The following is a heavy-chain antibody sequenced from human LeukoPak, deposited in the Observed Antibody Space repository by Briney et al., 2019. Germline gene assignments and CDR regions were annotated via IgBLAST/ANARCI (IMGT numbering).Heavy chain of an antibody. Sequence: PSETLSLTCSVSGGSISSSDFYWGWIRQPPEKGLEWIGGISYSGNTYYNPSLKSRVTISVDTSKSQFSLNVNSVTAADTAVYYCARHRASSRGGSGYSQGIFAYWGQGTLVTVSS. CDR2: ISYSGNT. D-gene: IGHD3-22*01. CDR3: ARHRASSRGGSGYSQGIFAY. CDR1: GGSISSSDFY. V-gene: IGHV4-39*01. J-gene: IGHJ4*02.